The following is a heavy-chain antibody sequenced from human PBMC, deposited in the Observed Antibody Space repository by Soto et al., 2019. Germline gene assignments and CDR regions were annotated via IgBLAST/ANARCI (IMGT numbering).Heavy chain of an antibody. J-gene: IGHJ4*02. Sequence: LRLSCAASGFTFSSYGMHWVRQAPGKGLEWVAVISYDGSNKYYADSVKGRFTISRDNSKNTLYLQMNSLRAEDTAVYYCAKGKGVGYSYGPLDYWGQGTLVTVSS. CDR3: AKGKGVGYSYGPLDY. CDR2: ISYDGSNK. D-gene: IGHD5-18*01. CDR1: GFTFSSYG. V-gene: IGHV3-30*18.